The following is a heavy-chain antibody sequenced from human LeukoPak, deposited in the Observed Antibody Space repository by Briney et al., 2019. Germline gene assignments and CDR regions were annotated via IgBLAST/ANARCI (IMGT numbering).Heavy chain of an antibody. CDR3: AKAGRRYCSGGSCYWFDY. D-gene: IGHD2-15*01. CDR2: ISWNSGSI. V-gene: IGHV3-9*03. CDR1: GFTFDDYA. J-gene: IGHJ4*02. Sequence: GRSLRLSCAASGFTFDDYAMHWVRQAPGKGLEWVSGISWNSGSIVYADSVKGRFTISRDNAKNSLYLQMNSLRAEDMALYYCAKAGRRYCSGGSCYWFDYWGQGTLVAVSS.